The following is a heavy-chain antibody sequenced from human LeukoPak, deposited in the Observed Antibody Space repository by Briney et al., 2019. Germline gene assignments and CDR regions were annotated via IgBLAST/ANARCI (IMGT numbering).Heavy chain of an antibody. Sequence: PGRSLRLSCAASGFTFSSYAMHWVRQAPGKGLEWVAVISYDGSNKYYADSVKGRFTISRDNSKNTLYLQMNSLRAEDTAVYYCAISNYYGSGTNPDYWGQGTLVTVS. CDR2: ISYDGSNK. J-gene: IGHJ4*02. CDR3: AISNYYGSGTNPDY. CDR1: GFTFSSYA. D-gene: IGHD3-10*01. V-gene: IGHV3-30-3*01.